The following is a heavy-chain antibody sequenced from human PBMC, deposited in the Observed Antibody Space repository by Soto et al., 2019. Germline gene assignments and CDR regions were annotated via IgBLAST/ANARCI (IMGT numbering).Heavy chain of an antibody. CDR1: GVTFSSYT. V-gene: IGHV1-69*02. Sequence: QVQLVQSGAEVKKPGSSVKVSCKASGVTFSSYTISWVRQAPGQGLEWMGRIIPILGIANYTQKFQGRVTITADKHTIAANRELSSLRSEDTAVYYCAIWGSSGWYCDYWGQGTLVTVSS. CDR2: IIPILGIA. J-gene: IGHJ4*02. D-gene: IGHD6-25*01. CDR3: AIWGSSGWYCDY.